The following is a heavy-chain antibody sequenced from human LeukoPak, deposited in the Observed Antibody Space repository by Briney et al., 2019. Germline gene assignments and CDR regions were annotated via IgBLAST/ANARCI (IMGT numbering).Heavy chain of an antibody. V-gene: IGHV1-2*02. D-gene: IGHD6-13*01. CDR2: INPNSGGT. CDR3: ARGERRGYSSSWDLDY. Sequence: GASVKVSCKASGYTFTGYYMHWVRQAPGQGLEWMGWINPNSGGTNYAQKFQGRVTMTRDTSISTGYMELSRLRSDDTAVYYCARGERRGYSSSWDLDYWGQGTLVTVSS. J-gene: IGHJ4*02. CDR1: GYTFTGYY.